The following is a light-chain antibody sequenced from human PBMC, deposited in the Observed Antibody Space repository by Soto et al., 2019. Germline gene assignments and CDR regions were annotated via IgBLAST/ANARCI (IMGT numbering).Light chain of an antibody. J-gene: IGKJ1*01. CDR2: GAS. V-gene: IGKV3-20*01. CDR3: QQYGSSPTWT. CDR1: QSVSSSF. Sequence: VVTQSPGTLSLSPVKSATLSCRASQSVSSSFLAWYQQKPGQSPRLLIYGASSRATGIPDRFSGSGSGTDFTLTISTLEPGDSAVYYCQQYGSSPTWTFGQGTKVDIK.